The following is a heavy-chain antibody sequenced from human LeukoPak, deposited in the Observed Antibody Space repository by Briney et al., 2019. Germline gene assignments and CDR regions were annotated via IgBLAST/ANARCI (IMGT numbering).Heavy chain of an antibody. CDR3: AKDSDWDRGYHFDY. Sequence: GGSLRLSCAASGFTLSSDAMHWVRQAPGKGLEWVAFIRYDGINKQYADSVKGRFTISRGTSKNALYLQMNSLRAEDTAVYYCAKDSDWDRGYHFDYWGQGTLVTVSS. D-gene: IGHD3-22*01. V-gene: IGHV3-30*02. CDR2: IRYDGINK. CDR1: GFTLSSDA. J-gene: IGHJ4*02.